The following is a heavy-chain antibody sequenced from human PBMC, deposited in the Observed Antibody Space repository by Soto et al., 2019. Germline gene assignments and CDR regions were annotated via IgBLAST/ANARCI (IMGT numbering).Heavy chain of an antibody. CDR2: ISYDGSDD. CDR1: GFIFTSYG. J-gene: IGHJ4*02. V-gene: IGHV3-30*03. D-gene: IGHD4-4*01. CDR3: ARDQAEMATVSLGY. Sequence: QVPLVESGGGVVQPGTSLRLSCAASGFIFTSYGIHWVRQAPGMGLEWVAVISYDGSDDNYGDSVKGRFTISRDKYXSPVYLHMNSLRAEDTAVYYCARDQAEMATVSLGYWGQGTQVTVSS.